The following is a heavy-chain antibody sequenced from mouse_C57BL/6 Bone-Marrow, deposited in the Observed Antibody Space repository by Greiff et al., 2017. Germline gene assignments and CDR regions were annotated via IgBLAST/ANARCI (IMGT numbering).Heavy chain of an antibody. CDR1: GYTFTSYW. CDR3: ASRDYYGSSDAY. CDR2: IDPSDSYT. D-gene: IGHD1-1*01. J-gene: IGHJ3*01. V-gene: IGHV1-50*01. Sequence: QVQLQQPGAELVKPGASVKLSCKASGYTFTSYWMQWVKQRPGQGLEWIGEIDPSDSYTNYNQKVKGKATLTVDTSSSTAYMQLSSLTSEDSAVYYCASRDYYGSSDAYWGQGTLVTVSA.